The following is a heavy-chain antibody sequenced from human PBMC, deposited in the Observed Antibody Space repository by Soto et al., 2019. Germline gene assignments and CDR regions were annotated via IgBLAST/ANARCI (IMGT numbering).Heavy chain of an antibody. CDR1: GFTVSSKY. CDR3: ARDNTNYDIMTGYYRNSGMDV. Sequence: GGSLRLSCAASGFTVSSKYMTWVRQAPGKGLEWVSLIQSGGTTYYADSVKGRFTISRDTSENTLHLQMDSLRVEDTAVYYCARDNTNYDIMTGYYRNSGMDVWGQGTTVTVSS. D-gene: IGHD3-9*01. J-gene: IGHJ6*02. V-gene: IGHV3-66*01. CDR2: IQSGGTT.